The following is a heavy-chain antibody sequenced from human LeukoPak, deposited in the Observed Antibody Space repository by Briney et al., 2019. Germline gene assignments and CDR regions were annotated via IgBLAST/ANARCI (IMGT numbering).Heavy chain of an antibody. CDR2: ISGSGGSR. CDR3: AKSHNWNDVYYYYGMDV. J-gene: IGHJ6*02. Sequence: GGSLRLSCTASGFSFSSYVMNWVRQAPGKGLEWVSGISGSGGSRYFADSVKGRFAISRDNSKNTVYLQMNSLRAEDTALYYCAKSHNWNDVYYYYGMDVWGQGTTVTVSS. CDR1: GFSFSSYV. V-gene: IGHV3-23*01. D-gene: IGHD1-1*01.